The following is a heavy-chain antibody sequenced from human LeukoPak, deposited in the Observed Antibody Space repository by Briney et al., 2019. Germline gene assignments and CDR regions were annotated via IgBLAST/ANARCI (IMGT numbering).Heavy chain of an antibody. Sequence: GGSLRLSCAASGLTFISYAMSWVRQAPEKGLEWVSAISGSGGNTYYADSVKGRFTISRDNSKNTLYLQMNSLRAEDTAVYYCARGGASELYYFDYWGQGTLVTVSS. J-gene: IGHJ4*02. CDR2: ISGSGGNT. CDR3: ARGGASELYYFDY. CDR1: GLTFISYA. V-gene: IGHV3-23*01. D-gene: IGHD2-15*01.